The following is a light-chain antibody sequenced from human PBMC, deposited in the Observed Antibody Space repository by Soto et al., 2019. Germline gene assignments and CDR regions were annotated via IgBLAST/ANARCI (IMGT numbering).Light chain of an antibody. J-gene: IGLJ2*01. CDR2: EGN. V-gene: IGLV6-57*04. CDR3: QSYDSSNQGI. Sequence: NFMLTQPHSVSESPGKTVTISCTRSSGSIASHYVQWYQQRPGGAPTTVIYEGNLRPSGVPNRFSGSIDSSSNSASLTISGLKTEDEADYYCQSYDSSNQGIFGGGTKVTVL. CDR1: SGSIASHY.